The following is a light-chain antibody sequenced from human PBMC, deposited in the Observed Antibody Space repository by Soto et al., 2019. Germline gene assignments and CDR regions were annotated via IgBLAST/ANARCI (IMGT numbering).Light chain of an antibody. Sequence: EMVLTQSPATLSLSPGESATLSCRASQSVGRYLAWYQQKPGQAPRLLRYDASNRATGIPARFSGSGSGTDVPLTSDRLEPNDSAVYYCEQRTNWLYTLGQWNKLE. CDR2: DAS. CDR3: EQRTNWLYT. CDR1: QSVGRY. V-gene: IGKV3-11*01. J-gene: IGKJ2*01.